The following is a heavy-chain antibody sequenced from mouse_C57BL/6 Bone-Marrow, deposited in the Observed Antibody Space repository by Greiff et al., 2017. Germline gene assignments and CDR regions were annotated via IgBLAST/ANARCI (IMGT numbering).Heavy chain of an antibody. Sequence: QVQLQQPGTELVKPGASVKLSCKASGYTFTSYWMHWVKQRPGQGLEWIGNINPSNGGTNYNEKFKSKATLTVDKSSSTAYMQLSSLTSEDSAVYYCARSDYYGSSYDWYFDVWGTGTTVTVSS. V-gene: IGHV1-53*01. D-gene: IGHD1-1*01. CDR1: GYTFTSYW. CDR3: ARSDYYGSSYDWYFDV. J-gene: IGHJ1*03. CDR2: INPSNGGT.